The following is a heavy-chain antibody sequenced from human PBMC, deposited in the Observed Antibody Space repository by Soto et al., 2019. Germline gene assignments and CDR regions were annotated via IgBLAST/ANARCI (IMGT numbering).Heavy chain of an antibody. D-gene: IGHD1-26*01. CDR2: INPSGGST. J-gene: IGHJ3*02. V-gene: IGHV1-46*01. CDR3: ARVLGRELPAYYAFDI. Sequence: ASVKVSCKASGYTFTSYYMHWVRQAPGQGLEWMGIINPSGGSTSYAQKFQGRVTMTRDTSTSTVYMELSSLRSEDTAVYYCARVLGRELPAYYAFDIWGQGTMVTVSS. CDR1: GYTFTSYY.